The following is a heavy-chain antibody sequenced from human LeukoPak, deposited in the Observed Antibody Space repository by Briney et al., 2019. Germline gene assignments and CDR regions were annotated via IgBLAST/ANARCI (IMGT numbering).Heavy chain of an antibody. CDR1: GLSLSDYP. CDR3: TTAAGYNYGQY. J-gene: IGHJ4*02. Sequence: GGSLRLSCAASGLSLSDYPMHWVRQAPGKGLEWVTLITYDGAFDGGKAYYADSVRGRFTISRDNSKNTLYLQMNSLRAEDTAIYYCTTAAGYNYGQYWGQGTLVTVSS. D-gene: IGHD5-18*01. V-gene: IGHV3-30*14. CDR2: ITYDGAFDGGKA.